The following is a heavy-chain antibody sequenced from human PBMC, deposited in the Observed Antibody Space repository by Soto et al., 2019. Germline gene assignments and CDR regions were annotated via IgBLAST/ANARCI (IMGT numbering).Heavy chain of an antibody. V-gene: IGHV4-59*01. J-gene: IGHJ6*02. CDR2: IYYSGST. CDR1: GGSISSYY. CDR3: ARAHSNSLLYYYYYGMDV. Sequence: NPSETLSLTCTVSGGSISSYYWSWIRQPPGKGLEWIGYIYYSGSTNYNPSLKSRVTISVDTSKNQFSLELSSVTAADTAVYYCARAHSNSLLYYYYYGMDVWGQGTTVTVSS. D-gene: IGHD4-4*01.